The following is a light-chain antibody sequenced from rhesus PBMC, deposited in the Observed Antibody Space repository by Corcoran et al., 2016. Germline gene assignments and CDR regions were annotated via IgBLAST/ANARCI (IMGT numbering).Light chain of an antibody. J-gene: IGKJ2*01. CDR1: QGISNW. V-gene: IGKV1-69*01. CDR2: RAS. Sequence: DIQMTQSPSSLSASVGDRVTITCRASQGISNWLAWYQQKPGKAPKRLIYRASNLETGVQSRFSGSGSVKDVTLTSSSLQPEDIATYYCQQHDNSPYSFGQGTKVEIK. CDR3: QQHDNSPYS.